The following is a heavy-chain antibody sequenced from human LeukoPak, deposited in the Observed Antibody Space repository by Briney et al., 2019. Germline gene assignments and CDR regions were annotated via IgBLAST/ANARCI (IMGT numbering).Heavy chain of an antibody. Sequence: GGSLRLSCAASGFTFSSCGMHWVRQAPGKGLEWVANIKRDGSEKYYVDSVKGRFTISRDNAKNSLDLQMNSLRVEDTAVYYCARLGPASSGWPESFDYWGQGTLVTVSS. CDR1: GFTFSSCG. V-gene: IGHV3-7*03. D-gene: IGHD6-19*01. J-gene: IGHJ4*02. CDR3: ARLGPASSGWPESFDY. CDR2: IKRDGSEK.